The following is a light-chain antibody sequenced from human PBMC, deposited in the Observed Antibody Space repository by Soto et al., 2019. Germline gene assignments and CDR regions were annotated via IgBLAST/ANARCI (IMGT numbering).Light chain of an antibody. V-gene: IGLV1-44*01. CDR2: SNN. CDR3: VAWDDSLNGYVV. Sequence: YVLTQPPSASGTPGQRVTISCSGSSSNIGSNTVNWYQQLPGTAPKLVIYSNNQRPSGVPDRFSGSKSGTSASLAISGVQSEDEADYYCVAWDDSLNGYVVFGGGTKVTV. CDR1: SSNIGSNT. J-gene: IGLJ2*01.